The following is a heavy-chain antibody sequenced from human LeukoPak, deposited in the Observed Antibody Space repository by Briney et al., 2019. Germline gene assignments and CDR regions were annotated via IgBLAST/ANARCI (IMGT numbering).Heavy chain of an antibody. V-gene: IGHV4-39*01. J-gene: IGHJ3*02. CDR1: GGSISSSSYY. D-gene: IGHD3-10*01. CDR2: IYYSGST. CDR3: ARHATLPYGSGSYGAFDI. Sequence: KPSETLSLTCTVSGGSISSSSYYWGWIRQPPGKGLEWIGSIYYSGSTYYNPSLKSRVTISVDTSKNQFSLKPSSVTAADTAVYYCARHATLPYGSGSYGAFDIWGQGTMATVSS.